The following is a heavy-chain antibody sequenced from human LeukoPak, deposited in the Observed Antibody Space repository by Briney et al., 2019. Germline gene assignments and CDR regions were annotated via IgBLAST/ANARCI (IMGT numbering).Heavy chain of an antibody. V-gene: IGHV4-59*01. J-gene: IGHJ5*02. CDR2: IYYSGST. CDR1: GGSISSYY. D-gene: IGHD6-13*01. Sequence: SETLSLTCTVSGGSISSYYWSWIRQPPGKGLEWIGYIYYSGSTNYNPSLKSRVTISVDTSKNQFSLKLSSVTAADTAVYYCARSWPTQFDPWGQGTLVTVSS. CDR3: ARSWPTQFDP.